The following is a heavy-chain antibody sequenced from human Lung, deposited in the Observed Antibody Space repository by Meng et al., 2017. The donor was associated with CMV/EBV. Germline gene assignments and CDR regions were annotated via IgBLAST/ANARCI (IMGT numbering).Heavy chain of an antibody. CDR1: GGSISSYY. Sequence: SETLSLTCTVSGGSISSYYWSWIWQPPGKGLEWIGYIYYSGSTNYNPSLKSRVTISVDTSKNQFSLKLSPVTAADTAVYYCARSDFWSGYGMDVWGQGTTVTVSS. J-gene: IGHJ6*02. CDR2: IYYSGST. V-gene: IGHV4-59*01. CDR3: ARSDFWSGYGMDV. D-gene: IGHD3-3*01.